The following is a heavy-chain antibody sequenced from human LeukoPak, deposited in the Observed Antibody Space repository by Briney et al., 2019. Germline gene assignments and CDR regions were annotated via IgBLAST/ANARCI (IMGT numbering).Heavy chain of an antibody. V-gene: IGHV4-61*01. Sequence: SETLSLPFTVSGGSVSSGTYYWSWIRPPPGKGLEWIGYFYYSGSTKYNPSLKSRVTISVDTSKNQFSLRLTSVTAAGTAVYYCAREEGEGGGYNYYYGMDVWGQGTTVTVSS. CDR1: GGSVSSGTYY. D-gene: IGHD2-15*01. J-gene: IGHJ6*02. CDR3: AREEGEGGGYNYYYGMDV. CDR2: FYYSGST.